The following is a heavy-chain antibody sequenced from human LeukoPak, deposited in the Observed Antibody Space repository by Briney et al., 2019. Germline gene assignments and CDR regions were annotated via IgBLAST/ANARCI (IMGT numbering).Heavy chain of an antibody. D-gene: IGHD4-17*01. CDR2: IYYSGST. Sequence: PSETLSLTCTVSGVSINSYYWSWIRQPPGKGLEWIGYIYYSGSTNYNPSLKSRVTISVDTSKNQFSLKLSSVTAADTAVYYCASVGYGDYVWGQGTLVTVSS. V-gene: IGHV4-59*01. CDR3: ASVGYGDYV. CDR1: GVSINSYY. J-gene: IGHJ4*02.